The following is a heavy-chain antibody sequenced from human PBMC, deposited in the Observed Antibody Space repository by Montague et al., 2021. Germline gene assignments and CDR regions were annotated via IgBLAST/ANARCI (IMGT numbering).Heavy chain of an antibody. J-gene: IGHJ6*02. D-gene: IGHD1-14*01. CDR3: AVTNPYYDYYGMDV. Sequence: SDTLSLTRSVSGASISDYYWSWIRQPAGKGLEWIGYIYYSRRTNYNPSLKSRVTISVDTSKNQFSLKLSSVTAADTAFYYCAVTNPYYDYYGMDVWGQGTTVTVSS. CDR2: IYYSRRT. V-gene: IGHV4-59*07. CDR1: GASISDYY.